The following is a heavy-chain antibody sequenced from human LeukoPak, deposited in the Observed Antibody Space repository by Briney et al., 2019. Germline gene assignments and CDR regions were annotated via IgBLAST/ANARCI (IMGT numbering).Heavy chain of an antibody. Sequence: GGSLRLSCAASGFTFSGSAMHWVRQASGKGLEWVGRIRSKANSYATAYAASVKGRFTISRDDSRNTAYLQMNSLKTEDTAVYYCAYGWFDPWGQGTLVTVSS. V-gene: IGHV3-73*01. J-gene: IGHJ5*02. D-gene: IGHD4-17*01. CDR1: GFTFSGSA. CDR3: AYGWFDP. CDR2: IRSKANSYAT.